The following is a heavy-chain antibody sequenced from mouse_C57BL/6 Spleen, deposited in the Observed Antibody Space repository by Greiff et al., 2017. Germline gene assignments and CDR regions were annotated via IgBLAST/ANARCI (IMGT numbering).Heavy chain of an antibody. CDR3: ERGYYNGSGDYCDY. Sequence: QVQLQQPGAELVKPGASVKLSCKASGYTFTSYWMHWVKQRPGRGLEWIGRIDPNSGGTKYNEKFKSKATLTVDKPSSTAYMQLSSLTSEVSGVYYWERGYYNGSGDYCDYWGQGTTLTVSS. D-gene: IGHD1-1*01. V-gene: IGHV1-72*01. CDR2: IDPNSGGT. J-gene: IGHJ2*01. CDR1: GYTFTSYW.